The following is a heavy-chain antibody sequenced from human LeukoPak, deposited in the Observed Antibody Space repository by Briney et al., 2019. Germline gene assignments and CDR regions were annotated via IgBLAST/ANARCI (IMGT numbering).Heavy chain of an antibody. CDR2: INHSGST. D-gene: IGHD3-22*01. Sequence: TSETLSLTCAVYGGSFSGYYWSWIRQPPGKGLEWIGEINHSGSTNYNPSLKSRVTISVDTSKNQFSLKLSSVTAADTAVYYCASTGHYYDSSGDAVWPIDPWGQGTLVTVSS. CDR1: GGSFSGYY. CDR3: ASTGHYYDSSGDAVWPIDP. V-gene: IGHV4-34*01. J-gene: IGHJ5*02.